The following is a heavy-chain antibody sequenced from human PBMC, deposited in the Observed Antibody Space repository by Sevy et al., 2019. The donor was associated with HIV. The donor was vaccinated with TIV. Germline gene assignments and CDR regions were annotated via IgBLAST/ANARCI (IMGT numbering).Heavy chain of an antibody. CDR1: GGSFSDYS. Sequence: SETLSLTCAVYGGSFSDYSWSWIHQPPGKGLEWIGEINKHTGSANYSPSLKSRVIISVDTSKNQISLRLSSVSAADTALYYCARERTDYYYYVDVWGQGTTVTVSS. J-gene: IGHJ6*03. D-gene: IGHD2-2*01. V-gene: IGHV4-34*01. CDR3: ARERTDYYYYVDV. CDR2: INKHTGSA.